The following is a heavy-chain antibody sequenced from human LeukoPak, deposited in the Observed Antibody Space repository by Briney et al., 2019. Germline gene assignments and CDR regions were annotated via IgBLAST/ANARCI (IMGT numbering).Heavy chain of an antibody. J-gene: IGHJ4*02. CDR1: GGSISSGDDY. D-gene: IGHD3-16*01. CDR3: ARGTDSVSCFDY. Sequence: SETLSLTCIVSGGSISSGDDYWRWVRQPPGKGLERIGYIYYSGSAYYNPSLKSRVTISVDTSKNQFSLSLSSVTAADTAVYYCARGTDSVSCFDYWGQGTLVAVSS. V-gene: IGHV4-30-4*01. CDR2: IYYSGSA.